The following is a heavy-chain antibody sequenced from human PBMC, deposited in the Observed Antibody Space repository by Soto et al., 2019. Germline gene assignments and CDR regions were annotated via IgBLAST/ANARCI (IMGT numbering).Heavy chain of an antibody. Sequence: EVQLVESGGGLVQPGGALKLSCAAAGFIFSVSALHWVRQASGKGLEWVGRIRRKANNYATTYAASVEGRFAISRDESKNTAYLQMSSLKTEDTAIYYCTRGIEVWSGYPRYYLDYWGQGTLVTVSS. CDR1: GFIFSVSA. CDR2: IRRKANNYAT. J-gene: IGHJ4*02. V-gene: IGHV3-73*02. CDR3: TRGIEVWSGYPRYYLDY. D-gene: IGHD3-3*01.